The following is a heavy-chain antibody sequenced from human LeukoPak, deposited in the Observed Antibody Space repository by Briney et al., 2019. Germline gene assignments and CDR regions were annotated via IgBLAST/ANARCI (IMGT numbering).Heavy chain of an antibody. Sequence: ASVKVSCKASGGTFSSYAISWVRQAPGQGLEWMGGIIPIFGTANYAQKFQGRVTITADESTSTAYMELSSLRSEDTAVHYCARGAEVYTAMVTWGQGTLVTVSS. CDR3: ARGAEVYTAMVT. CDR2: IIPIFGTA. D-gene: IGHD5-18*01. V-gene: IGHV1-69*13. J-gene: IGHJ4*02. CDR1: GGTFSSYA.